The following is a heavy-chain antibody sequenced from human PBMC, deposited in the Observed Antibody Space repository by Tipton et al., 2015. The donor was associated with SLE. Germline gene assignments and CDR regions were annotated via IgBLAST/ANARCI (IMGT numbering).Heavy chain of an antibody. J-gene: IGHJ6*03. CDR2: IYNSGIT. CDR3: VKSVVVVSPRDYYYYMDV. D-gene: IGHD2-15*01. V-gene: IGHV4-61*02. CDR1: GDSFSSGSSS. Sequence: TLSLTCTVSGDSFSSGSSSWNWVRQPAGKGLEWIGLIYNSGITKYNPSLQSRVTLSVDMSKNQFSLRLSSVTAADTGVYYCVKSVVVVSPRDYYYYMDVWGKGTTVTVSS.